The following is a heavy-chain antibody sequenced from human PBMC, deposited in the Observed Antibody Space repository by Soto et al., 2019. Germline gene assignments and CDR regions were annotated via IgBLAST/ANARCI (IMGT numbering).Heavy chain of an antibody. D-gene: IGHD6-6*01. J-gene: IGHJ4*02. Sequence: SETLSLTCNVSGDSIDSGGSYWCWIRQRPGKGLEWIGYIYYTGSSFYDPSLKSRLTLSLDTSNNQFSLQLRSVTAADTAVYYCARERQLGPSSGRLDFWGLGTLVTVSS. V-gene: IGHV4-31*03. CDR1: GDSIDSGGSY. CDR2: IYYTGSS. CDR3: ARERQLGPSSGRLDF.